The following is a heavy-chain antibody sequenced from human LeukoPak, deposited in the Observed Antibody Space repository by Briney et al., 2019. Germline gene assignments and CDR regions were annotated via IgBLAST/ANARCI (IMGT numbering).Heavy chain of an antibody. CDR1: GFTFSGYG. Sequence: GGSLRLSCAASGFTFSGYGMHWVRQAPGKGLEWVAVIWYDGSNKYYADSVKGRFTISRDNSKNTLYLQMNSLRAEDTAVYYCAKGYCSSTSCHKPHFDYWGQGTLVTVSS. V-gene: IGHV3-33*06. CDR2: IWYDGSNK. J-gene: IGHJ4*02. CDR3: AKGYCSSTSCHKPHFDY. D-gene: IGHD2-2*02.